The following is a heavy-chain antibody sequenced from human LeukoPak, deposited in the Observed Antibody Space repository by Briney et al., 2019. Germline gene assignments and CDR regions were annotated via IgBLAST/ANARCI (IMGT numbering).Heavy chain of an antibody. Sequence: GGSLRLSCAASGFTFSSYSMNWVRQAPGKGLEWVSSISSSSSYIYYADSVKGRFTISRDNAKNSLYLQMNSLRAEDTAVYYCARDLIRSSTSCYSYYYGMDVWGKGTTVTVSS. CDR1: GFTFSSYS. D-gene: IGHD2-2*01. CDR3: ARDLIRSSTSCYSYYYGMDV. V-gene: IGHV3-21*01. CDR2: ISSSSSYI. J-gene: IGHJ6*04.